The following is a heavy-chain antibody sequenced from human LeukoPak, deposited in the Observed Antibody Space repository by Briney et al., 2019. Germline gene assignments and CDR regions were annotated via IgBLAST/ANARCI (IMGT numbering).Heavy chain of an antibody. Sequence: GGSLRLSCAASGFAFSDYSMNWVRQAPGKGLEWISYISSSSSTMYYADSVKGRFTISRDNAKNSLYLHMKSLRDEDTAVYYCAHSSSLTTHFQYWGQGTLVTVSS. CDR2: ISSSSSTM. CDR1: GFAFSDYS. D-gene: IGHD6-13*01. V-gene: IGHV3-48*02. J-gene: IGHJ1*01. CDR3: AHSSSLTTHFQY.